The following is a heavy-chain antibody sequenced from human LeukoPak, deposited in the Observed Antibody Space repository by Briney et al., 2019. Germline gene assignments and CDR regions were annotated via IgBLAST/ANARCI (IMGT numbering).Heavy chain of an antibody. D-gene: IGHD3-16*01. CDR1: GGSIRGYY. CDR3: ARKRKGAYDFDY. V-gene: IGHV4-59*01. Sequence: SETLSLTCTASGGSIRGYYWSRVRQPPGRGLEFIGHVHYTGSTYYNPSLKSRVAISLDTPKNQFSLKLSSVTAADTAVYYCARKRKGAYDFDYWGQGTLVTVSS. CDR2: VHYTGST. J-gene: IGHJ4*02.